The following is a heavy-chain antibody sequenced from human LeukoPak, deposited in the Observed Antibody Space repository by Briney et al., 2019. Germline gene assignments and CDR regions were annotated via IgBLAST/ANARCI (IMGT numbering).Heavy chain of an antibody. CDR2: IYYSGST. D-gene: IGHD2-15*01. CDR3: AMEYCSGGSCGP. V-gene: IGHV4-59*01. J-gene: IGHJ5*02. CDR1: GGSISSYY. Sequence: SETLSLTCTVSGGSISSYYWSWIRQPPGKGLEWIGYIYYSGSTNYNPSLKSRVTISVDTSKSQFSLKLSSVTAADTAVYYCAMEYCSGGSCGPWGQGTLVTVSS.